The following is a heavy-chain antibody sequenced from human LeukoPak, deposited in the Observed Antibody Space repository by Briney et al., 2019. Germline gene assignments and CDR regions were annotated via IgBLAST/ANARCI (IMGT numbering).Heavy chain of an antibody. CDR3: AKGDLVVPPNWFDP. J-gene: IGHJ5*02. V-gene: IGHV3-23*01. CDR1: GFTFSSYG. D-gene: IGHD2-2*01. Sequence: GGSLRLSCAASGFTFSSYGMHWVRQAPGKGLEWVSAISGSGGSTYYADSVKGRFTISRDNSKNTLYLQMNSLRAEDTAVYYCAKGDLVVPPNWFDPWGQGTLVTVSS. CDR2: ISGSGGST.